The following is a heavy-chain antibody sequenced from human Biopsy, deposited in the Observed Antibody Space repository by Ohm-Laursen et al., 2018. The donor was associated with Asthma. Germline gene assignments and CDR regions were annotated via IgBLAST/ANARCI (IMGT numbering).Heavy chain of an antibody. Sequence: SLRLSCAASGRHFGSYNMHWARQAPGKGLEWVAVITFDGSTQHYGDSVKGRFTISRGNSKNMLFLRMNSLRAEDTAVYYCSRDTLGYYFDIWGQGTQVTVSS. V-gene: IGHV3-30-3*01. CDR2: ITFDGSTQ. D-gene: IGHD3-9*01. J-gene: IGHJ4*02. CDR3: SRDTLGYYFDI. CDR1: GRHFGSYN.